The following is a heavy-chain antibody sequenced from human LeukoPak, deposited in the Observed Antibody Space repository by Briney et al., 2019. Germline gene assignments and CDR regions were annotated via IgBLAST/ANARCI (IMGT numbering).Heavy chain of an antibody. D-gene: IGHD3-16*02. V-gene: IGHV4-4*02. CDR1: GGSISNNW. Sequence: KPSGTLSLTCGVTGGSISNNWWTWVRQPPGKGLEWIGEISQSARTNYNPSLKSRVTISVDTSKYQFSLKLSSVTAADTAVYYCARQGYDYVWGSYRRHFDYWGQGTLVTVSS. CDR2: ISQSART. CDR3: ARQGYDYVWGSYRRHFDY. J-gene: IGHJ4*02.